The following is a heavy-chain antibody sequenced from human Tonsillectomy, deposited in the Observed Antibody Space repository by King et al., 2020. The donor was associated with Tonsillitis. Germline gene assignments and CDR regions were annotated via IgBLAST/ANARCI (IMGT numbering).Heavy chain of an antibody. CDR2: ISAYNGNT. J-gene: IGHJ2*01. Sequence: VQLVESGAEVKKPGASVKVSCTASGYTFSDYAFSWVRQAPGQGLEGMGWISAYNGNTIYAQHVQGRVTMTTDTSTSIAYMELRSLRSDDTAVYYCGSGSSENDLGAGGYGMGWLDRGGRGTLVTVPA. V-gene: IGHV1-18*01. CDR1: GYTFSDYA. D-gene: IGHD3-10*01. CDR3: GSGSSENDLGAGGYGMGWLDR.